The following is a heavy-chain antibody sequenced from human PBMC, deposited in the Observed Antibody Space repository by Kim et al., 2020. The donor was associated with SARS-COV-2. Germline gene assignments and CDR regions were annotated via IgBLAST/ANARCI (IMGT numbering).Heavy chain of an antibody. Sequence: KSRITINPDTSKNQFSLQLNSVTPEDTAVYYCARDLGQGYYDHDWYYFDYWGQGTLVTVSS. J-gene: IGHJ4*02. V-gene: IGHV6-1*01. CDR3: ARDLGQGYYDHDWYYFDY. D-gene: IGHD3-9*01.